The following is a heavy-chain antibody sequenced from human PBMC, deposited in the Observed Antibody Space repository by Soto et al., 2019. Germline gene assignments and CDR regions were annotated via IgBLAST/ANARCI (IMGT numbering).Heavy chain of an antibody. CDR3: AKDGRATLGIGY. J-gene: IGHJ4*02. D-gene: IGHD2-15*01. V-gene: IGHV3-30*18. Sequence: HPGGSLRLSCAASGFTFSSYGMHWVRQAPGKGLEWVAVISYDGSNKYYADSVKGRFTISRDNSKNTLYLQMNSLRAEDTAVYYCAKDGRATLGIGYWGQGTLVTVSS. CDR1: GFTFSSYG. CDR2: ISYDGSNK.